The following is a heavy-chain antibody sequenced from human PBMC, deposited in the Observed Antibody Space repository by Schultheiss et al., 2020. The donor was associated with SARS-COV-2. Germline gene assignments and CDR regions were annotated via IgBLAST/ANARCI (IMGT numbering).Heavy chain of an antibody. Sequence: GGSLRLSCAASGFTFSSYGMHWVRQAPGKGLEWVSSISSSSSYIYYADSVKGRFTISRDNAKNSLYLQMNSLRAEDTAVYYCATGNRGLYYYGMDVWGQGTTVTVSS. V-gene: IGHV3-21*01. CDR3: ATGNRGLYYYGMDV. CDR1: GFTFSSYG. CDR2: ISSSSSYI. J-gene: IGHJ6*02. D-gene: IGHD1/OR15-1a*01.